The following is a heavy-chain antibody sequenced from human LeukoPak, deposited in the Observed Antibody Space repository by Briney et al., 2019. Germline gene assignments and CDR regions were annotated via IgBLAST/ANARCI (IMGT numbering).Heavy chain of an antibody. CDR1: GGSISSGGYY. Sequence: PSQTLSLTCTVSGGSISSGGYYWSWIRQHPGKGLEWIGYIYYSGSTYYNPSLKSRVTISVDTSKNQFSLKLSSVTAADTAVYYCARSRDGYNSLFDYWGQGTLVTVSS. CDR2: IYYSGST. CDR3: ARSRDGYNSLFDY. D-gene: IGHD5-24*01. V-gene: IGHV4-31*03. J-gene: IGHJ4*02.